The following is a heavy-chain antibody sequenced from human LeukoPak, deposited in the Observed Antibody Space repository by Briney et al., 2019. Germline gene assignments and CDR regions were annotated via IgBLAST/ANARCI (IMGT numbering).Heavy chain of an antibody. CDR1: VGSFRGYY. CDR2: IHRSGRT. Sequence: SETLSLTCAVYVGSFRGYYWSWMRQPPRKGLEWIGAIHRSGRTNYNRSLKRRVNISVDTSKNQFSLKLSSVTAADTAVYYCARGRSRFGELLQFDYWGQGTLVTVSS. D-gene: IGHD3-10*01. CDR3: ARGRSRFGELLQFDY. J-gene: IGHJ4*02. V-gene: IGHV4-34*01.